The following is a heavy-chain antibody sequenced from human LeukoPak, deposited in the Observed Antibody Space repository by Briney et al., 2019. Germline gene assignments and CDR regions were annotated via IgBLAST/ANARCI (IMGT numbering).Heavy chain of an antibody. CDR2: INHSGST. CDR3: AIETGAVDY. CDR1: GGSFSGDY. D-gene: IGHD1-26*01. Sequence: SETLSLTCAVSGGSFSGDYWSWIRQPPGKGLEWIGEINHSGSTNYNPSLKSRVTISINTSKNQFSLKLSSVTAADTAVYYCAIETGAVDYWGQGTLVTVSS. V-gene: IGHV4-34*01. J-gene: IGHJ4*02.